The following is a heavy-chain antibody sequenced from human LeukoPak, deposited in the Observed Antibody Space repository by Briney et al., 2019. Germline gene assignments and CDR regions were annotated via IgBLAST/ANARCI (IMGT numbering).Heavy chain of an antibody. CDR1: GFTVSSTY. D-gene: IGHD2-21*02. J-gene: IGHJ4*02. V-gene: IGHV3-53*04. Sequence: PGGSLTLSCAASGFTVSSTYMSWVRQAPGKGLEWVSNIYTDGTIYYADSVKGRFTISRHSSKNTSFLQMNSLRAEDTALYYCATGIVVVTGGLDYWGQGTLVTVSS. CDR3: ATGIVVVTGGLDY. CDR2: IYTDGTI.